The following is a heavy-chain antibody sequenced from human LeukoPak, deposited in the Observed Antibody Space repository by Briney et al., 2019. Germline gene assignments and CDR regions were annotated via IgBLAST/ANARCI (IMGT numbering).Heavy chain of an antibody. Sequence: SQTLSLTCTVSGGSISSGSYYWSWIRQPAGKGLEWIGRIYTSGSTNYNPSLKSRVTTSVDTSKNQFSLKLSSVTAADTAVYYCAREGYDFWTRNWFDPWGQGTLVTVSS. D-gene: IGHD3-3*01. CDR1: GGSISSGSYY. CDR2: IYTSGST. J-gene: IGHJ5*02. CDR3: AREGYDFWTRNWFDP. V-gene: IGHV4-61*02.